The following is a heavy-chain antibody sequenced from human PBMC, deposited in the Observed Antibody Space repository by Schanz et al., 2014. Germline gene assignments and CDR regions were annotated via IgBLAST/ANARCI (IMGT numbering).Heavy chain of an antibody. CDR2: IKTKTDGGTT. Sequence: EMQVVESGGGSVQPGGSLRVSCAASGFTSSNAWMSRVRQAPGKGLEWVGRIKTKTDGGTTDYAAPGKGRFTISRDDYTITLYLQRNSLKAEATDVYYCAPRGMRGYSGYFYGMDVWGQGTTVTVSS. CDR1: GFTSSNAW. D-gene: IGHD5-18*01. CDR3: APRGMRGYSGYFYGMDV. V-gene: IGHV3-15*01. J-gene: IGHJ6*02.